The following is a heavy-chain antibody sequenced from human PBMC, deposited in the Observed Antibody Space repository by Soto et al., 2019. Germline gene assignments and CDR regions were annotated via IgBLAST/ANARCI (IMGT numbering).Heavy chain of an antibody. D-gene: IGHD5-18*01. Sequence: QVQLVQSGAEVKKPGSSVTVSCKTSGGTFSKDAINWVRQAPGQGLEWMGLLIPVFGSPIYAQKFQGSIRITAGESTSTALMELRSLRSEDTAVYYCTRVLGYTFEPGKTRYYAMDVWGQGTTVSVSS. J-gene: IGHJ6*02. CDR3: TRVLGYTFEPGKTRYYAMDV. CDR2: LIPVFGSP. V-gene: IGHV1-69*01. CDR1: GGTFSKDA.